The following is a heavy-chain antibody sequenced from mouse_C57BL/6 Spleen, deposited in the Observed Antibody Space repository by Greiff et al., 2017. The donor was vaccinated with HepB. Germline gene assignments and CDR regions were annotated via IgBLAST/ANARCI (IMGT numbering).Heavy chain of an antibody. Sequence: DVHLVESGGGLVKPGGSLKLSCAASGFTFSSYAMSWVRQTPEKRLEWVATISDGGSYTYYPDNVKGRFTISRDNAKNNLYLQMSHLKSEDTAMYYCARDKSNWRFAYWGQGTLVTVSA. CDR3: ARDKSNWRFAY. J-gene: IGHJ3*01. CDR1: GFTFSSYA. V-gene: IGHV5-4*01. D-gene: IGHD2-5*01. CDR2: ISDGGSYT.